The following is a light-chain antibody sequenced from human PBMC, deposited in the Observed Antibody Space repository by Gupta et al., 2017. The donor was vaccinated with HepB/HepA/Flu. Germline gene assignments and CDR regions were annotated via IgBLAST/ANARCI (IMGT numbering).Light chain of an antibody. Sequence: QSVLTQPPSASATPGQGVTISCSGGSSHIGSNAVNWYRQLPGTAPELLIYCKDQRPSGVPDRFSGSKSVTSASLAISGRQSDDEADYYCTTWDDSLIGWVFGGGTKLTVL. V-gene: IGLV1-44*01. CDR3: TTWDDSLIGWV. J-gene: IGLJ3*02. CDR2: CKD. CDR1: SSHIGSNA.